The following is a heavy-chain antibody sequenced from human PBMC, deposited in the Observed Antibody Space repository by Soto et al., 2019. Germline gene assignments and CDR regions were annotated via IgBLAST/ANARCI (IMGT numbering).Heavy chain of an antibody. CDR2: IYHSGST. CDR3: AKRTLRRLRFVETH. V-gene: IGHV4-4*02. CDR1: GDSMRNTNW. Sequence: QVQLQESGPGLVKPSWTLSLTCAVSGDSMRNTNWWSWVRQPPGKGLEWIGEIYHSGSTNYNPSFKSRVTISVDKSKNQFSLNLTSVTAADTAVYYCAKRTLRRLRFVETHWGQGTLVTVSS. J-gene: IGHJ4*02. D-gene: IGHD3-3*01.